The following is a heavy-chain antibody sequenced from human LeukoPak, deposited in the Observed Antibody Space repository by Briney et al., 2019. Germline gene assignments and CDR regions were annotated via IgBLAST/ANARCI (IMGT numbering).Heavy chain of an antibody. CDR2: ISDDGGDK. CDR1: GFDFSTYG. D-gene: IGHD3-10*01. Sequence: PGGSLRLSCVGSGFDFSTYGLHWVRQAPGKGLQWVAVISDDGGDKTYADSVKGRFTISRDNAKNTVYLQMNSLRVEDTALYYCARDAAFYYDSGRFQRWGQGTLVIVS. V-gene: IGHV3-30*03. CDR3: ARDAAFYYDSGRFQR. J-gene: IGHJ1*01.